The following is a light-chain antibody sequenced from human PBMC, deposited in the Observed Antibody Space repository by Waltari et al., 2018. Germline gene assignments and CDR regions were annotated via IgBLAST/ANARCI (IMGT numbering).Light chain of an antibody. CDR1: NIGSNS. V-gene: IGLV3-21*04. Sequence: SYVLTQPPSVSVAPGKTASLTCGGNNIGSNSVHWYQRKAGQAPELVIFYNDDRPSGIPERVSGSNSGNTATRTISRVEAGDEADYYCQVWDSSSDHVVFGGGTKLTVL. CDR3: QVWDSSSDHVV. CDR2: YND. J-gene: IGLJ2*01.